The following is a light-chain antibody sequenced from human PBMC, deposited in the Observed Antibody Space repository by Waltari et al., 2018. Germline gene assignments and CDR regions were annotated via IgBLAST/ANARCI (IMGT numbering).Light chain of an antibody. CDR1: SSDVGGYNY. Sequence: QSALTQPPSASGSPGQSVTIPCTGTSSDVGGYNYVPWYQQHPGKAPKLMIYEVSKRPSGVPGRFSGTTSGNTASLTVSGLQAEDEADYYCSSYAGSNAWVFGGGTKLTVL. CDR2: EVS. CDR3: SSYAGSNAWV. V-gene: IGLV2-8*01. J-gene: IGLJ3*02.